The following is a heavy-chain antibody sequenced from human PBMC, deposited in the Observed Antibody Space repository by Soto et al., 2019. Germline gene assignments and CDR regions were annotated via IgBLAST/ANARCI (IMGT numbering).Heavy chain of an antibody. J-gene: IGHJ4*02. Sequence: EVQLVESGGGLVQPGGSLRLSCAASGFTFSNYNMNWVRQAPGKGLEWVSSISSSSSTIYYADSVKGRFTISRDNAKNSLYLQMNSLRDEDTAVYYCASRYYYDSSGYYYPYYYWGQGTLVTVPS. CDR1: GFTFSNYN. CDR3: ASRYYYDSSGYYYPYYY. CDR2: ISSSSSTI. V-gene: IGHV3-48*02. D-gene: IGHD3-22*01.